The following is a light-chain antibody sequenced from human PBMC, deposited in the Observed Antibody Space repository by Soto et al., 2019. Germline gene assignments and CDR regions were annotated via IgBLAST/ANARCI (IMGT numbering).Light chain of an antibody. V-gene: IGKV1-17*01. CDR2: AAS. CDR3: LQHDSYTRT. Sequence: DIQMTQSPSSLSASVGDRVTITCRASQGIRNNLVWFQQKPGKAPRRLIFAASSLESGVPSRFSGSGSGTEFTLIISSLQAEDFATYYCLQHDSYTRTFGLGTKVEI. J-gene: IGKJ1*01. CDR1: QGIRNN.